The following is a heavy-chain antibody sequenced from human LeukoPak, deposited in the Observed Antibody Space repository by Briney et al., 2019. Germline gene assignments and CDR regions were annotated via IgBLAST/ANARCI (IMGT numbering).Heavy chain of an antibody. V-gene: IGHV3-66*01. CDR3: ARDPPAVSINTYA. Sequence: GGSLRLSCAASGFTVGNNYMIWVRQAPGKGLEWVSLIFSHGETSYADSVKGRFTISRDNSKNTLYLQMNGLRVEDTAVYYCARDPPAVSINTYAWGQGTLVTVSS. J-gene: IGHJ4*02. CDR2: IFSHGET. D-gene: IGHD2-8*01. CDR1: GFTVGNNY.